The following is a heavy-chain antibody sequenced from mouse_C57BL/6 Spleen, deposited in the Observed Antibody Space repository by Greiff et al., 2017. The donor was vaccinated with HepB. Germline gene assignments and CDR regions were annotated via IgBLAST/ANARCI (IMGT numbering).Heavy chain of an antibody. CDR2: ISSGGDYI. J-gene: IGHJ4*01. D-gene: IGHD2-12*01. CDR1: GFTFSSYA. Sequence: EVKLVESGEGLVKPGGSLKLSCAASGFTFSSYAMSWVRQTPEKRLEWVAYISSGGDYIYYADTVKGRFTISRDNARNTLYLQMSSLKSEDTAMYYCTRVTQNSYYAMDYWGQGTSVTVSS. CDR3: TRVTQNSYYAMDY. V-gene: IGHV5-9-1*02.